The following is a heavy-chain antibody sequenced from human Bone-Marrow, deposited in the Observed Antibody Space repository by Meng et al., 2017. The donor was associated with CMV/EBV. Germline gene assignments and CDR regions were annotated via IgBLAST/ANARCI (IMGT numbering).Heavy chain of an antibody. CDR3: LRDQGGESMIAVLNERFGMDV. V-gene: IGHV3-11*01. D-gene: IGHD3-22*01. Sequence: GGSLRLSCAASGFTFSDYYMSWIRQAPGKGLEWVSYISSSGSTIYYADSVKGRFTISRDNAKNSLYLQMNSLRAEDTAVYYCLRDQGGESMIAVLNERFGMDVWGQGTTVTVSS. J-gene: IGHJ6*02. CDR1: GFTFSDYY. CDR2: ISSSGSTI.